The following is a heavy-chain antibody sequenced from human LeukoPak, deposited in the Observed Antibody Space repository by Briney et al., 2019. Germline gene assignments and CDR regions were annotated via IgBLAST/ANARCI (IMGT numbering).Heavy chain of an antibody. CDR1: GGTFSSYA. CDR2: IIPIFGTA. V-gene: IGHV1-69*13. D-gene: IGHD3-3*01. CDR3: AREVRRGITIFGVVPGQYYYYGMDV. Sequence: ASVKVSCKASGGTFSSYAISWVRQAPGQGLEWMGGIIPIFGTANYAQKFQGRVTITADESTSTAYMELSSLRSEDTAVYYCAREVRRGITIFGVVPGQYYYYGMDVWGQGTTVTVSS. J-gene: IGHJ6*02.